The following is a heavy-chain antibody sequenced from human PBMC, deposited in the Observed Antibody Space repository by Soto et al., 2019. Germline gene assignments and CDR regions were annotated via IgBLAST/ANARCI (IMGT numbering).Heavy chain of an antibody. CDR3: ARDRGGAWYSGSYFDY. J-gene: IGHJ4*02. V-gene: IGHV4-61*01. D-gene: IGHD1-26*01. CDR1: GGSVSSGSYY. Sequence: SQTRSLTCTFSGGSVSSGSYYWSWIRQPPGKGLEWIGYIYYSGSTNYNPSLKSRVTISVDTSKNQFSLKLSSVTAADTAVYYCARDRGGAWYSGSYFDYWGQGTLVTVSS. CDR2: IYYSGST.